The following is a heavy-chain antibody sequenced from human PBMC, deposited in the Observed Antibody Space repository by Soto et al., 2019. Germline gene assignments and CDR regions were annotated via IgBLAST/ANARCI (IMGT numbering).Heavy chain of an antibody. CDR1: GFTFSSYD. J-gene: IGHJ4*02. D-gene: IGHD6-13*01. CDR2: IGTAGDT. Sequence: EVQLVESGGGLVQPGGSLRLSCAASGFTFSSYDMHWVHQATGKGLEWVSAIGTAGDTYYPGSVKGRFTISRENAKNSLYLQMNSLRAEDTAVYYCARAVLSAAGLYFDYWGQGTLVTVSS. CDR3: ARAVLSAAGLYFDY. V-gene: IGHV3-13*01.